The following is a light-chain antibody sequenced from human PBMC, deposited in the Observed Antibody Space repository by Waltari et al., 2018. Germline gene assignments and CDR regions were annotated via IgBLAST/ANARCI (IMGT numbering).Light chain of an antibody. V-gene: IGLV6-57*02. CDR3: QSYYNRSLV. CDR1: SGRIATNY. Sequence: FMLTQPHSVSESPGKTVTISCTASSGRIATNYVHWYQQRPGSAPTTVIYDDLQRPSGVPDRFSGSIDDFSNSASLTISELQTEDEADYYCQSYYNRSLVFGGGTRLTVL. CDR2: DDL. J-gene: IGLJ2*01.